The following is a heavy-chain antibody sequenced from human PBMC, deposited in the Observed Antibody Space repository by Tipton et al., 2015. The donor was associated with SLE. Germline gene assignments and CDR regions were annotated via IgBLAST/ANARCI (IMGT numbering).Heavy chain of an antibody. D-gene: IGHD3-16*01. V-gene: IGHV4-59*01. J-gene: IGHJ4*02. Sequence: TLSLTCTVSGGSISSYYWSWIRQPPGKGLEWIGYIYYSGSTNYNPSLKSRVTISVDTSKNQFSLKLSSVTAAGTAVYYCARDLGRLYFDYWGQGTLVTVSS. CDR2: IYYSGST. CDR3: ARDLGRLYFDY. CDR1: GGSISSYY.